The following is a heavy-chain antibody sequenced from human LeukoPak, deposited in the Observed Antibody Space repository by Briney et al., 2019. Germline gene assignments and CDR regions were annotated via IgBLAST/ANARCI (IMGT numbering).Heavy chain of an antibody. Sequence: PSETLSLTCIVSGGSISSYYWSWIRQPPGKGLEWIGHIYNTGSVNYNPSLESRIAISIDTSKNQFSLKLSSVTAADTAVYYCARLSSWYQIFGYWGHGTLVTVSS. CDR3: ARLSSWYQIFGY. D-gene: IGHD6-13*01. CDR2: IYNTGSV. J-gene: IGHJ4*01. V-gene: IGHV4-4*09. CDR1: GGSISSYY.